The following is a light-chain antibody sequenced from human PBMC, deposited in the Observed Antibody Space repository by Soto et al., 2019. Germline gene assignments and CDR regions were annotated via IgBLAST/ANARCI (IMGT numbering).Light chain of an antibody. J-gene: IGKJ1*01. CDR3: QQLNSYPWT. V-gene: IGKV1-9*01. CDR1: QGSSSY. Sequence: DIQLTQSPSLLSASVGDRVTITCRASQGSSSYLAWYQQKPGKAPKLLIYAASTLQSGVPSRFSGSGSGTEFTLTISSLQPEDFATYHCQQLNSYPWTFGQGTKVEIK. CDR2: AAS.